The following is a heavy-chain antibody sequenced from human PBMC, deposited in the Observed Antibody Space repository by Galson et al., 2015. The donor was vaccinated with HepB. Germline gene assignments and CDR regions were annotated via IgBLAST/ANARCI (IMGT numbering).Heavy chain of an antibody. CDR3: AFDPQHAIFGY. J-gene: IGHJ4*02. CDR1: GFTFSTYS. CDR2: ISTTGSNK. Sequence: SLRLSCAASGFTFSTYSMNWVRQAPGKGLEWVSSISTTGSNKYHADSVKGRFTISRDNAQNTLYLQINSLRAEDTAVYYCAFDPQHAIFGYWGRGTLVTVSS. D-gene: IGHD3-9*01. V-gene: IGHV3-21*04.